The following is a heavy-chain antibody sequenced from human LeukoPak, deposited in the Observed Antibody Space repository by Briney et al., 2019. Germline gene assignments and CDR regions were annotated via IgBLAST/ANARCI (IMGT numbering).Heavy chain of an antibody. J-gene: IGHJ4*02. Sequence: PGNSLRLSCVASVFSFRSYGMHWVRQAPGKGLEWVAFIRYDGSYKSHADSVKDRFTISRDNTKNTLYLQMNSMRLEDKAVYYCAKQREYYDSSPLYDYWGQGTPVTVSS. CDR2: IRYDGSYK. D-gene: IGHD3-22*01. V-gene: IGHV3-30*02. CDR1: VFSFRSYG. CDR3: AKQREYYDSSPLYDY.